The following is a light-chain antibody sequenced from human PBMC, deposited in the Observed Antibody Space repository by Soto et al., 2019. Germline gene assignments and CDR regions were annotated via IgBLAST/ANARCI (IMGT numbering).Light chain of an antibody. V-gene: IGLV2-14*01. CDR3: SSYTSSSTLGVL. CDR2: EVS. Sequence: QSALTQPASVSGSPGQSITISCTGTSSDVGGYNFVSWYQQHPGKAPKLMIYEVSNRPSGVSNRFSGSKSGNTASLTISGVQAEDEADYYCSSYTSSSTLGVLFGGGTKFTVL. CDR1: SSDVGGYNF. J-gene: IGLJ2*01.